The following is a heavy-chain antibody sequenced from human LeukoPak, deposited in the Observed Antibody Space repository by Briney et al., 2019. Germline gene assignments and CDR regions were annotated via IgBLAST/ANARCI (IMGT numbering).Heavy chain of an antibody. Sequence: PSETLSLTCAVSGYSISSGYYWGWIRQPPGKGLEWIGSIYHSGSTYYNLSLKSRVTISVDTSKNQFSLKLSSVTAADTAVYYCARYKQQLVGRTHFDYWGQGTLVTVSS. D-gene: IGHD6-13*01. CDR3: ARYKQQLVGRTHFDY. V-gene: IGHV4-38-2*01. J-gene: IGHJ4*02. CDR2: IYHSGST. CDR1: GYSISSGYY.